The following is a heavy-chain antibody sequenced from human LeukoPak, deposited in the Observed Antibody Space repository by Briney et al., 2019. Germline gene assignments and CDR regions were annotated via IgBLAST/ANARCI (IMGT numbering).Heavy chain of an antibody. CDR2: IYHSGST. D-gene: IGHD4-17*01. CDR1: GGSISSGGYY. V-gene: IGHV4-30-2*01. J-gene: IGHJ5*02. Sequence: SQTLSLTCTVSGGSISSGGYYWSWIRQPPGKGLEWIGYIYHSGSTYYNPSLKSRVTISVDTSKNQFSLKLSSVTAADTAVYYCARGFSTVGFDPWGQGTLVTVSS. CDR3: ARGFSTVGFDP.